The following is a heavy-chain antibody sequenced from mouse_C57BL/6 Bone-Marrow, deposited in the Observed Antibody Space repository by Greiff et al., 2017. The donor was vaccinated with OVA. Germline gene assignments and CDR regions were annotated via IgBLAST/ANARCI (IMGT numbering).Heavy chain of an antibody. CDR3: VRHYDYDEGSWFAY. CDR1: GFTFSDYY. CDR2: ISNGGGST. D-gene: IGHD2-4*01. Sequence: EVMLVESGGGLVQPGGSLKLSCAASGFTFSDYYMYWVRQTPEKRLEWVAYISNGGGSTYYPDTVKGRFTISRDNAKNTLYLQMSRLKSEDTAMYYCVRHYDYDEGSWFAYWGQGTLVTVSA. V-gene: IGHV5-12*01. J-gene: IGHJ3*01.